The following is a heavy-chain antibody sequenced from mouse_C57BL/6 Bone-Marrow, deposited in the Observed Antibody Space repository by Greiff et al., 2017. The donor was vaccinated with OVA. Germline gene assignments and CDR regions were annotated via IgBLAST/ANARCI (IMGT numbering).Heavy chain of an antibody. CDR3: ARHEAHYYAMDY. J-gene: IGHJ4*01. CDR2: ISNGGGST. Sequence: EVQLVESGGGLVQPGGSLKLSCAASGFTFSDYYMYWVRQTPEKRLEWVAYISNGGGSTYYPDTVKGRFTISRDNAKNTLYLQMSRLKSEDTAMYYCARHEAHYYAMDYWGQGTSVTVSS. CDR1: GFTFSDYY. V-gene: IGHV5-12*01.